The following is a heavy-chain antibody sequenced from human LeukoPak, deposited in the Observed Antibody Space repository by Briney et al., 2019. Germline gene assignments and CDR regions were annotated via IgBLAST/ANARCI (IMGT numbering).Heavy chain of an antibody. V-gene: IGHV3-48*04. CDR1: GFTFSSYS. CDR2: ISSSSSTI. Sequence: GGSLRLSCAASGFTFSSYSMNWVRQAPGKGLEWVSYISSSSSTIYYADSVKGRFTISRDNAKNSLYLQMNSLRAEDTAVYYCARDGIWSYYYYMDVWGKGTTVTVSS. CDR3: ARDGIWSYYYYMDV. J-gene: IGHJ6*03. D-gene: IGHD2-15*01.